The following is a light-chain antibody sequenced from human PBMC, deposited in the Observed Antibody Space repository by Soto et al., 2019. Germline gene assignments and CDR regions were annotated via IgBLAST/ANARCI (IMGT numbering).Light chain of an antibody. CDR1: RSNIGSNS. CDR3: AAWDDSLNGRYV. CDR2: SNN. V-gene: IGLV1-44*01. J-gene: IGLJ1*01. Sequence: QSVLAQSPSASGTPGQRVTISCSGDRSNIGSNSVNWYQQLPGTAPKLLIYSNNQRPSGVPDRFSGSKSGTSASLAISGLQSEDEADYYCAAWDDSLNGRYVFGTGTKVTVL.